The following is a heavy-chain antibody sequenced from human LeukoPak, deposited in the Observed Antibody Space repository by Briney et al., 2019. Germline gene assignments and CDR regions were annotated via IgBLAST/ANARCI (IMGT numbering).Heavy chain of an antibody. J-gene: IGHJ4*02. Sequence: SGGSLRLSCAASGFTFSSYSMNWVRQAPGKGLEWVSSTSSSSSYIYYADSVKGRFTISRDNAKNSLYLQMNSLRAEDTAVYYCARSMPFYYDSSGSFDHWGQGTLVTVSS. CDR1: GFTFSSYS. D-gene: IGHD3-22*01. CDR2: TSSSSSYI. V-gene: IGHV3-21*01. CDR3: ARSMPFYYDSSGSFDH.